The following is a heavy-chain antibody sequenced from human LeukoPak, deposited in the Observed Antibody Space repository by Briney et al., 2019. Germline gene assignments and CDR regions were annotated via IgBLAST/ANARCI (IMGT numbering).Heavy chain of an antibody. Sequence: GGSLRLSCAASGFTFDDYAMHWVRQAPGRGLEWVAVISRDGITKDFADSVKGRFTISRDNSKNTLYLQMNSLRTEDTAVYYCAKDRVAARTLDYWGQGTLVTVSS. D-gene: IGHD6-6*01. J-gene: IGHJ4*02. CDR2: ISRDGITK. V-gene: IGHV3-30-3*01. CDR1: GFTFDDYA. CDR3: AKDRVAARTLDY.